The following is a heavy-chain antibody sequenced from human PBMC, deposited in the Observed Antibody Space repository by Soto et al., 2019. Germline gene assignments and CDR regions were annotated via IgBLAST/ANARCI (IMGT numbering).Heavy chain of an antibody. CDR1: GFTFSSYA. Sequence: PGGSLRLSCAAPGFTFSSYAMSWVRQAPGKGLEWVSAISGSGGSTYYADSVKGRFTISRDNSKNTLYLQMNSLRAEDTAVYYCAKDLKGSCYCLDYWGQGTLVTVSS. CDR3: AKDLKGSCYCLDY. V-gene: IGHV3-23*01. CDR2: ISGSGGST. D-gene: IGHD2-15*01. J-gene: IGHJ4*02.